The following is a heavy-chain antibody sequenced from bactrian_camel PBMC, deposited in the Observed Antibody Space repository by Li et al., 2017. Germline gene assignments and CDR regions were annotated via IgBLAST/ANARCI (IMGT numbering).Heavy chain of an antibody. J-gene: IGHJ4*01. CDR1: GYTTSRHC. CDR3: ATASGDSVDY. D-gene: IGHD2*01. Sequence: HVQLVESGGGSVPSGGSLRLSCAASGYTTSRHCIGWVRQAPGKGLEWVSSIFWGGWSGDGINYADSVKGRFTLSRTNNKNTVSMQMNSLKSEDTALYYCATASGDSVDYWGQGTQVTVS. CDR2: IFWGGWSGDGI. V-gene: IGHV3-2*01.